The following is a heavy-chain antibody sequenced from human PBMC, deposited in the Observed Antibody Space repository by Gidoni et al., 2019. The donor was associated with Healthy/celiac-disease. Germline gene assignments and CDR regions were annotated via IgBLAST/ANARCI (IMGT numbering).Heavy chain of an antibody. CDR1: GGSISSSGYY. CDR3: ASRIVVVVAATLQLDY. D-gene: IGHD2-15*01. J-gene: IGHJ4*02. CDR2: IYYSGST. V-gene: IGHV4-39*01. Sequence: QLQLQESGPGLVKPSETLSLTCTFSGGSISSSGYYWGWIRQPPGQGLEWMGSIYYSGSTYYNPSLKSRVTISVDTSKNQFSLKLSSVTAADTAVYYCASRIVVVVAATLQLDYWGQGTLVTVSS.